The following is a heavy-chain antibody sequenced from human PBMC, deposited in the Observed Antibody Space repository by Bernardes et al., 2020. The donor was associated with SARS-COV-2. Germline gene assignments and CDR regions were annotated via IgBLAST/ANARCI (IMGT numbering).Heavy chain of an antibody. D-gene: IGHD2-8*01. CDR3: ARGMSGTNYGMDV. CDR2: IYAAGNT. Sequence: GGSLRLSCAASGFAVSAKYITWVRQAPGEGLEWVAVIYAAGNTYFADSVKGRFTISRDNSKNTVYLHMNSLRPEDTAIYYCARGMSGTNYGMDVWGPGTTVSVSS. CDR1: GFAVSAKY. V-gene: IGHV3-53*01. J-gene: IGHJ6*02.